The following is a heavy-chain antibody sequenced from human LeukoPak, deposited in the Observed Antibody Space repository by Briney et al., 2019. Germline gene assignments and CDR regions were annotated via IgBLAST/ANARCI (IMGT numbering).Heavy chain of an antibody. D-gene: IGHD2-15*01. CDR1: GGSISSYY. V-gene: IGHV4-4*07. J-gene: IGHJ4*02. CDR2: THTSGRT. CDR3: ARGGEYCSGGSCPFDY. Sequence: SETLSLTCTVPGGSISSYYWSWIRQPAGKGLEFVGRTHTSGRTDYNPSLKSRVTISVDTSKNQFSLKLSSVTAADTAVYYCARGGEYCSGGSCPFDYWGQGTLVTVSS.